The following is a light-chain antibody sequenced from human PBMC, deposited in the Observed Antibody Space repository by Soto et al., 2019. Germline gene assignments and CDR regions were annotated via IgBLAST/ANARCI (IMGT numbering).Light chain of an antibody. V-gene: IGKV1-39*01. CDR1: QSISSY. Sequence: DIQMTQSPSSLSASVGDRVTITCRASQSISSYLNWYQQKPGKAPKLLIYAASSLQSGVPSRFSGIGSGTDFTLTISSLQPEDFATYDCQQSYSTPRTFGQGTNLEIK. CDR3: QQSYSTPRT. J-gene: IGKJ2*01. CDR2: AAS.